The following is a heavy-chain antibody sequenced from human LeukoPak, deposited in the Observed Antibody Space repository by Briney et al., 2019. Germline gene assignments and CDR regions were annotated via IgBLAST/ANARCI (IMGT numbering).Heavy chain of an antibody. CDR1: GGSISSYY. V-gene: IGHV4-59*01. D-gene: IGHD3-3*01. CDR3: ARGKTIFGVVTGNDY. J-gene: IGHJ4*02. Sequence: SETLSLTCTVSGGSISSYYWSWIRQPPGKGLEWIGYIYYSGSTNYNPSLKSRVTISVDTSTNQFSLKLSSVTAADTPVYYCARGKTIFGVVTGNDYWGQGTLVTVSS. CDR2: IYYSGST.